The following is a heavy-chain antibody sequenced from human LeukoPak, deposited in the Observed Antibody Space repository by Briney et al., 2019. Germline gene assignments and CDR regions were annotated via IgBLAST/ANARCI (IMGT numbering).Heavy chain of an antibody. CDR1: GYTFTSYD. J-gene: IGHJ6*03. V-gene: IGHV1-8*03. D-gene: IGHD3-16*01. CDR2: MNPSSGNT. CDR3: ARVWWDAYSYYYYYMDV. Sequence: AASVKVSCKASGYTFTSYDINWVRQATGQGLEWMGWMNPSSGNTGYAQKFQGRVTITRNTSISTAYMELSSLRSEDTAVYYCARVWWDAYSYYYYYMDVWGKGTTVTVSS.